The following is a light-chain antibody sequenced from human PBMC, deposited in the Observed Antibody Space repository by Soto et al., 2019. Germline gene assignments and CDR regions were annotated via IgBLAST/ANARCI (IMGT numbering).Light chain of an antibody. V-gene: IGKV4-1*01. CDR1: QSVLYSSNNKNY. CDR3: QQYYSTPLT. CDR2: WVS. Sequence: DIVMTQSPDSLAVSLGERATINCKSSQSVLYSSNNKNYLVWYQQKPGQPPKLLIYWVSTRESGVPDRFSGSGSGTDFTLTISSLQAEDVAVYYCQQYYSTPLTFGGGTKVEIK. J-gene: IGKJ4*01.